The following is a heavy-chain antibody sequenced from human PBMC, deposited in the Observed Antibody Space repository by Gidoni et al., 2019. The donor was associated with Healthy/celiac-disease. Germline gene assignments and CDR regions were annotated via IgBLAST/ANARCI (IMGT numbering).Heavy chain of an antibody. CDR2: IYYSGST. CDR3: ARIGGYCSGGSCYSVGFDY. D-gene: IGHD2-15*01. Sequence: QVQLQESGPGLVKPSETLSLTCTVSGGSISSYYWSWIRQPPGKGLDWIGYIYYSGSTNYNPSLKSRVTISVDTSKNQFSLKLSSVTAADTAVYYCARIGGYCSGGSCYSVGFDYWGQGTLVTVSS. CDR1: GGSISSYY. J-gene: IGHJ4*02. V-gene: IGHV4-59*01.